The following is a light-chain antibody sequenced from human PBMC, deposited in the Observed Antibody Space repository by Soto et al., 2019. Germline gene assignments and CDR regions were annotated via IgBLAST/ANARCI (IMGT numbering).Light chain of an antibody. CDR2: SAS. CDR3: QQYLFYPLT. V-gene: IGKV1-16*01. CDR1: QGIRNY. J-gene: IGKJ4*01. Sequence: DIHLTQSPSSLSASVGDRVTITCRASQGIRNYLGWFQQKPGKAPKSLIHSASSLQSGVPSRFSGSGSGTDFTLTISSLEPEDFATYYCQQYLFYPLTFGGGTKVEI.